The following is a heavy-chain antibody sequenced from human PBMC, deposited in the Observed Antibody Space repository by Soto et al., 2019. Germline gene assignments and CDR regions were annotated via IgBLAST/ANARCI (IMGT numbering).Heavy chain of an antibody. Sequence: QVQLQESGPGLMKPSETLSLTCTVSGGSISSYYWSWIRQPAAKGLEWIGRIYTSGRTNYNPSLQSRVTRSVDTSKKEFSLKLNSVTAADTAVYYCARGSGSYGFDIWGQGTMVTVSS. CDR2: IYTSGRT. J-gene: IGHJ3*02. D-gene: IGHD1-26*01. CDR1: GGSISSYY. CDR3: ARGSGSYGFDI. V-gene: IGHV4-4*07.